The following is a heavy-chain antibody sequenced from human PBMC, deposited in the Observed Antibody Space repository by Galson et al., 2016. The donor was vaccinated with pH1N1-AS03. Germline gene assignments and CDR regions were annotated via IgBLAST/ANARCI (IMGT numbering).Heavy chain of an antibody. Sequence: SLRLSCAASGFNLSDYYMTWIRQAPGKGLEWVSYIRSSGTTIFYADSVEGRFTISGDNAKNSLFLQMNSLRAEDTAVYYCARSYGGTSLDIWGQGTMVTVSS. D-gene: IGHD4-23*01. V-gene: IGHV3-11*01. J-gene: IGHJ3*02. CDR1: GFNLSDYY. CDR2: IRSSGTTI. CDR3: ARSYGGTSLDI.